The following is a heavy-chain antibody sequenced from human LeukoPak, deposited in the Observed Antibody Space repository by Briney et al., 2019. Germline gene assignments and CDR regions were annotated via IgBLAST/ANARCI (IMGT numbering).Heavy chain of an antibody. CDR2: INPNSGRT. CDR1: GYTFTGYY. Sequence: GASVKVSCKASGYTFTGYYMHWVRQAPGQGLEWMGWINPNSGRTNYAQKFQGRVTMTGDKSISTAYMELTRLTSDDTAVYYCARGTYYDSSAYSGVRLFDYWGQGTLVTVSS. CDR3: ARGTYYDSSAYSGVRLFDY. D-gene: IGHD3-22*01. J-gene: IGHJ4*02. V-gene: IGHV1-2*02.